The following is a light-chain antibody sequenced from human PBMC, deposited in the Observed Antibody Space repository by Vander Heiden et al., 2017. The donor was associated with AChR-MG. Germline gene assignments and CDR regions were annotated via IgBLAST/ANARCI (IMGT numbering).Light chain of an antibody. J-gene: IGKJ4*01. CDR1: QSITSY. CDR2: AAS. V-gene: IGKV1-39*01. Sequence: DIQLAQSPSSLSASVGDRVTITCRASQSITSYLNWYQQKPGKAPKLLIYAASSLQSGVLSRCSGSGSGTDFTLTISSLQPEDVATYYCQQSYGTPLTFGGGTKVEIK. CDR3: QQSYGTPLT.